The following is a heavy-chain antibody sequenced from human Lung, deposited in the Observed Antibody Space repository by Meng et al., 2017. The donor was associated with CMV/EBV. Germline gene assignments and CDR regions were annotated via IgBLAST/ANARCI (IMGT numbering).Heavy chain of an antibody. CDR1: GGSISSGDYY. D-gene: IGHD2-15*01. CDR3: ARVGGCSGGGCYHRLFDY. V-gene: IGHV4-30-4*01. CDR2: IYYTGST. J-gene: IGHJ4*02. Sequence: QVQLQESGPGLVKPSQNLSLTCTVSGGSISSGDYYWSWIRQPPGKGLEWIGYIYYTGSTYYNPSLKSRVIISVDTSKNQFSLKLNSVTAADTAVYYCARVGGCSGGGCYHRLFDYWGQGTLVTVSS.